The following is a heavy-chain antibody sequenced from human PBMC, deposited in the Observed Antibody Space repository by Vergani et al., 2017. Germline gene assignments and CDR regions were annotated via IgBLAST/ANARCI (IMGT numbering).Heavy chain of an antibody. D-gene: IGHD1-26*01. CDR3: AREGVPRCCIVGAPDF. V-gene: IGHV3-7*01. CDR2: IKEDGTEK. CDR1: GFNVGHYW. Sequence: EVQLVESGGDFVQPGGSLTLSCAASGFNVGHYWMSWVRQAPGKGLEWVANIKEDGTEKYYLDSVKGRFTISREIAENSIYLEMNSLRVEDTAVYYCAREGVPRCCIVGAPDFWGQGTQVTVSS. J-gene: IGHJ4*02.